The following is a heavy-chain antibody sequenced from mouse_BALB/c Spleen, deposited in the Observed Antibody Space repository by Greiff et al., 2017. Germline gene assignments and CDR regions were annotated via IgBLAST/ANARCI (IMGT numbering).Heavy chain of an antibody. D-gene: IGHD2-4*01. V-gene: IGHV14-3*02. CDR2: IDPANGNT. Sequence: EVKLMESGAELVKPGASVKLSCTASGFNIKDTYMHWVKQRPEQGLEWIGRIDPANGNTKYDPKFQGKATITADTSSNTAYLQLSSLTSEDTAVYYCARNDYGDAMDYWGQGTSVTVSS. J-gene: IGHJ4*01. CDR3: ARNDYGDAMDY. CDR1: GFNIKDTY.